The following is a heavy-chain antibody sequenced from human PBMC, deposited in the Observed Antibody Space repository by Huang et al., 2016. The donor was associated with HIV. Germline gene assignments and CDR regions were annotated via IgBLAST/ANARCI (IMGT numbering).Heavy chain of an antibody. CDR1: GGPLSGHY. CDR2: VNPRGSA. D-gene: IGHD3-16*01. J-gene: IGHJ3*02. CDR3: ARSLMGEDPFDI. V-gene: IGHV4-34*01. Sequence: QVRLHQWGTGLVRPSETLSLTCAVYGGPLSGHYWSWVRLPPGGSLEWLGEVNPRGSAKYNPSLKSRLSRSIDTSKKQFSLKLGSVTAADTALYYCARSLMGEDPFDIWGQGTLVTVSS.